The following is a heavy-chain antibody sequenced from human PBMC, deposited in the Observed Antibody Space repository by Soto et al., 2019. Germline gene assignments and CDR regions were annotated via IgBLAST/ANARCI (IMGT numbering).Heavy chain of an antibody. V-gene: IGHV1-69*12. Sequence: QVQLMQSGAEVKKPGSSVKVSCKASGGTFSTSAISWVRQAPGEGLEWVGGIMPIFATPDYAQKFQGRVTISANESTATAYLDLTRLTTDDTAVYYCARAKDRQQLGGNYYYILDVWGQGTAITVSS. J-gene: IGHJ6*02. CDR2: IMPIFATP. D-gene: IGHD3-3*02. CDR1: GGTFSTSA. CDR3: ARAKDRQQLGGNYYYILDV.